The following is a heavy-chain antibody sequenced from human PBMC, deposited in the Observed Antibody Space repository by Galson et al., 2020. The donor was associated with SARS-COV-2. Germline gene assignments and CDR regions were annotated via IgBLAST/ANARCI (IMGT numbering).Heavy chain of an antibody. Sequence: SETLSLTCAVSGGSISSSNWWSWVRQPPGQGLEWIGEIYHSGLTNYNPSLKSRVTISVDKSKNQFSLKLSSVTAADRAVYYCARDERLDGIDVWCKGTTGTVAA. J-gene: IGHJ6*04. D-gene: IGHD3-9*01. CDR3: ARDERLDGIDV. CDR1: GGSISSSNW. V-gene: IGHV4-4*02. CDR2: IYHSGLT.